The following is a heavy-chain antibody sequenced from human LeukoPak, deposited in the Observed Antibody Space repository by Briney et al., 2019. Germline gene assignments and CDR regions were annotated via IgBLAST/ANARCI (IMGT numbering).Heavy chain of an antibody. J-gene: IGHJ6*03. V-gene: IGHV1-2*02. Sequence: ASVKVSCKASGGTFSSYAISWVRQAPGQGLEWMGWINPNSGGTNYAQKFQGRVTMTRDTSISTAYMELSRLRSDDTAVYYCARSGKGLRYYYYMDVWGKGTTVTGSS. CDR1: GGTFSSYA. CDR2: INPNSGGT. CDR3: ARSGKGLRYYYYMDV.